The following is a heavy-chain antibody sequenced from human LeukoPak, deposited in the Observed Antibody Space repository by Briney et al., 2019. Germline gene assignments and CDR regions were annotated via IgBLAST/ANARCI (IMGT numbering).Heavy chain of an antibody. V-gene: IGHV4-59*01. CDR1: GGSISSYY. D-gene: IGHD4-23*01. J-gene: IGHJ6*02. CDR3: ARGLLTAVVTLDYYYGMDV. CDR2: IYYSGST. Sequence: SETLSLTCTVSGGSISSYYWSWIRQPPGKGLEWIGYIYYSGSTNYNPSLKSRVTISVDTSKNQFSLKLSSVTAADTAVYYCARGLLTAVVTLDYYYGMDVGPRDHGHRLL.